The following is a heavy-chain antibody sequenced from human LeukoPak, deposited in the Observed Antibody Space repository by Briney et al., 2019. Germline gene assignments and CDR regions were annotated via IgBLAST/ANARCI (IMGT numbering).Heavy chain of an antibody. D-gene: IGHD4-17*01. Sequence: GGSLRLSCAASGFSFSDFYMSWIRQAPGKGLEWVSYISTSSGSTNYADSVKGRFTISRDNAKNSLYLQMNSLGADDTAVYYCARGPVTKFEIWGQGTILTVSS. V-gene: IGHV3-11*05. J-gene: IGHJ3*02. CDR2: ISTSSGST. CDR3: ARGPVTKFEI. CDR1: GFSFSDFY.